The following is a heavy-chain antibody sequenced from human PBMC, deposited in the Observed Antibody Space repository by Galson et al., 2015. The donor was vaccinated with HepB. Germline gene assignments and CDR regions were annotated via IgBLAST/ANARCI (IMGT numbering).Heavy chain of an antibody. CDR3: ARDGGYYGSGSETY. J-gene: IGHJ4*02. D-gene: IGHD3-10*01. V-gene: IGHV3-74*01. CDR1: GFTFSNSW. CDR2: VNNDGSST. Sequence: SLRLSCAASGFTFSNSWMHWVRQVSGKGLVWVSRVNNDGSSTSYADSVKGRFTISRDNAKNTLYLQMNSLRAEDTAVYYCARDGGYYGSGSETYWGQGTLVTVSS.